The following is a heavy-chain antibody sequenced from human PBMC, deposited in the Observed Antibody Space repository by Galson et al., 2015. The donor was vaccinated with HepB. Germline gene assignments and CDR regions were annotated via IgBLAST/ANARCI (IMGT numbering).Heavy chain of an antibody. D-gene: IGHD3-22*01. V-gene: IGHV1-46*01. Sequence: SVKVSCKASGYAFTSYYMHWVRQAPGQGLEWMGIINPSGGSTSYAQKFQGRVTMTRDTSTSTVYMELGSLRSEDTAVYYCAVENDSSGYYSPHFDYWGQGTLVTVSS. CDR1: GYAFTSYY. CDR3: AVENDSSGYYSPHFDY. CDR2: INPSGGST. J-gene: IGHJ4*02.